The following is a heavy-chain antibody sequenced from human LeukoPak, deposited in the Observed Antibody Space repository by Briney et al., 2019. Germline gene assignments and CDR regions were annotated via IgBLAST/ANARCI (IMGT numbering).Heavy chain of an antibody. CDR2: INYNART. CDR3: ARGKYQISIFCSGGSCYPGAFDI. Sequence: SATLSLTCTVSGGPISSYGGGSIRHLPGKGLGWSGYINYNARTTYYPSLKSLVTISVDTSKNQFSLKLSSVTAADTAVYYCARGKYQISIFCSGGSCYPGAFDIWGQGTMGTVSS. J-gene: IGHJ3*02. V-gene: IGHV4-59*01. D-gene: IGHD2-15*01. CDR1: GGPISSYG.